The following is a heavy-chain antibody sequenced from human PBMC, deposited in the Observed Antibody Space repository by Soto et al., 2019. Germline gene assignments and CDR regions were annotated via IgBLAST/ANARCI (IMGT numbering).Heavy chain of an antibody. CDR1: GYTLTGYY. D-gene: IGHD3-9*01. CDR3: AADRYYDILTGYTFDY. Sequence: ASVKGSCKASGYTLTGYYMHWVRQGPGQGLEWMGIINPSGGSTSIAQKFQGRVTMTRDMSTSTAYMELSSLRSEDTAVYYCAADRYYDILTGYTFDYWGQGTLVTV. CDR2: INPSGGST. V-gene: IGHV1-46*01. J-gene: IGHJ4*02.